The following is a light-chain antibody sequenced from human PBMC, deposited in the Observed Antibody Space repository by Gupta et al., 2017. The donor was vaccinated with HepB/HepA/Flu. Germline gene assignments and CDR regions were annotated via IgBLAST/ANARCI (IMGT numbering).Light chain of an antibody. CDR2: DAS. V-gene: IGKV3-11*01. J-gene: IGKJ3*01. Sequence: EIVLTQSPATLSLSPVERATLSCRASQSVSSYLAWYQQKPGQAPRLLIYDASNRATGIPARFSGSGSGTDFTLTISSLEPEDFAVYYCQQRSNCQFTFGHGTKVDIK. CDR1: QSVSSY. CDR3: QQRSNCQFT.